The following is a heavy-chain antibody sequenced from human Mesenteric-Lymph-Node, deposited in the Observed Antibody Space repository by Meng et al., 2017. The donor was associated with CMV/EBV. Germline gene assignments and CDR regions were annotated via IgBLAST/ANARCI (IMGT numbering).Heavy chain of an antibody. J-gene: IGHJ4*02. V-gene: IGHV1-3*02. CDR3: ASRRYSYGSGYYNYFDY. CDR1: GYTFTSYA. CDR2: SNAGNGNT. D-gene: IGHD3-22*01. Sequence: ASVKVSCKASGYTFTSYAMHWVRQAPGQRLEWMGWSNAGNGNTKYSQEFQGRVTITRDTSASTAYMELSSLRSEDTAVYYCASRRYSYGSGYYNYFDYWGQGTLVTVSS.